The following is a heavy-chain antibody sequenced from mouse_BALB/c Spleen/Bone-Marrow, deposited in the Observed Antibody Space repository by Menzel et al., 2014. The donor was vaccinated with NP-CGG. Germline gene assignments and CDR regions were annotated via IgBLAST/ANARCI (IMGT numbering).Heavy chain of an antibody. J-gene: IGHJ1*01. CDR3: ARYDYGWYFYV. Sequence: VQLQQSGAGLVKPGASVKLSCTASGFNIKDTYMHWVKQRPEQGLEWIGRIDPANGNTKYDPKFQGKATITADTSSNTAYLQLSSLTSEDTAVYYCARYDYGWYFYVWGAGTTVTVSS. CDR2: IDPANGNT. D-gene: IGHD1-1*01. V-gene: IGHV14-3*02. CDR1: GFNIKDTY.